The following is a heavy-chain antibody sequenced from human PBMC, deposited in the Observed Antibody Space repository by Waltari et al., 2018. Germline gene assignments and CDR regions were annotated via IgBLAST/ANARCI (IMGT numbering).Heavy chain of an antibody. CDR3: ARGVAVAVTFDY. D-gene: IGHD6-19*01. J-gene: IGHJ4*02. V-gene: IGHV4-38-2*01. CDR1: GYSISSGYY. Sequence: QVQLQESGPGLVKPSETLSLTCAVSGYSISSGYYWGWIRQPPGKGLEWIGSIYHSGSTYYNPSLKSRVTISVDTSKNQFSLKLSSVTAADTAVYYCARGVAVAVTFDYWGQGTLVTVSS. CDR2: IYHSGST.